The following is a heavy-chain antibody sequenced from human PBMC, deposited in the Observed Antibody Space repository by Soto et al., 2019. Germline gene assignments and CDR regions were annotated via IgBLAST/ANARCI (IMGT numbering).Heavy chain of an antibody. J-gene: IGHJ5*02. CDR3: ARDPAP. Sequence: QVQLQESGPGLVKASQTLSLTCTVSGGSISSGGYYWSWIRQHPGKGLEWIGYIYNSGSTYYNPSLXRXXTISADTSKTQFSLKLSSVTAADTAVYYCARDPAPWGQGTLVTVSS. CDR2: IYNSGST. CDR1: GGSISSGGYY. V-gene: IGHV4-31*03.